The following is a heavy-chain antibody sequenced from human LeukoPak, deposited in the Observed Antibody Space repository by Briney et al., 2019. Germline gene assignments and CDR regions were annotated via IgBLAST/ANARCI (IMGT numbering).Heavy chain of an antibody. J-gene: IGHJ4*02. Sequence: PGGSLRLSCAASEFSVGSNYMSWVRQAPGKGLEWVSLIYSGGSTNYADSVKGRFTISRDSSKNTLYLQMNSLRAEDTAVYYCAREPSGYHNIGGQGTLVTVSS. V-gene: IGHV3-66*01. CDR1: EFSVGSNY. CDR2: IYSGGST. CDR3: AREPSGYHNI. D-gene: IGHD5-12*01.